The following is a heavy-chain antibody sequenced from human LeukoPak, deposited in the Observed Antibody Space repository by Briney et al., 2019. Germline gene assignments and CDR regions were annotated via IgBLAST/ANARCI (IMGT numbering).Heavy chain of an antibody. D-gene: IGHD4-17*01. Sequence: PGGSLRLSCAASGFTFSSYAMHWVRQAPGKGLEWVAVISYDGSNKYYADSVKGRFTISRDNSKNTLNLQMNSLRVEDTAVYYCVRDHGDYYFDYWGQGTLVTVSS. CDR3: VRDHGDYYFDY. J-gene: IGHJ4*02. CDR2: ISYDGSNK. CDR1: GFTFSSYA. V-gene: IGHV3-30*04.